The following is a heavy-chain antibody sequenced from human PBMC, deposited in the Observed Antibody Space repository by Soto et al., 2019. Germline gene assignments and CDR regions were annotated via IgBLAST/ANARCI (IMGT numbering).Heavy chain of an antibody. V-gene: IGHV5-10-1*01. Sequence: ESLKISCKGSGYSFTSYWISWVRQMPGKGLEWMGRIDPSDSYTNYSPSFQGHVTISADKSISTAYLQWSSLKASDTAMYYCARPIAAAGTLDYGMDVWGQGTTVTVSS. CDR3: ARPIAAAGTLDYGMDV. D-gene: IGHD6-13*01. CDR2: IDPSDSYT. J-gene: IGHJ6*02. CDR1: GYSFTSYW.